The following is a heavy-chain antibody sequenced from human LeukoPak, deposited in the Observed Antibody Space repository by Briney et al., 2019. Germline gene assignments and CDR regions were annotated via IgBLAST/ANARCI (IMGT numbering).Heavy chain of an antibody. J-gene: IGHJ4*02. D-gene: IGHD5-18*01. CDR1: GGTFSSYA. CDR2: IIPIFGTE. CDR3: ARAGWIQLWSQPHDFDY. Sequence: SVKVSCKASGGTFSSYAISWLRQAPGQGLEWMGGIIPIFGTENYAQKFQGRVTNTADKSTSTAYMELSSLRSEDTAVYYCARAGWIQLWSQPHDFDYWGQGTLVTVSS. V-gene: IGHV1-69*06.